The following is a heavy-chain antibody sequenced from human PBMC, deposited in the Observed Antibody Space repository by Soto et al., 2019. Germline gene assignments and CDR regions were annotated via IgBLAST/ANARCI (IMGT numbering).Heavy chain of an antibody. CDR1: GDNFNYYA. V-gene: IGHV1-69*01. Sequence: QVLLVQSEAEVKKPGSSMRVSCTASGDNFNYYAFSWVREAPGQGLEWLGGLIPSFGTADYSQKFQGRVSITAEESTKTVYMDIYSLNFNDTAVYYCTRGQGGFRFAVVVGGVNGMDVWGQGTTVTVSS. J-gene: IGHJ6*02. CDR2: LIPSFGTA. D-gene: IGHD1-26*01. CDR3: TRGQGGFRFAVVVGGVNGMDV.